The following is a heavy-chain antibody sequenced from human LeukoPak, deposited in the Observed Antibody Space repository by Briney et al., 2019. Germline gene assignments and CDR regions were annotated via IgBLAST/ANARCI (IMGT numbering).Heavy chain of an antibody. CDR3: ARETGVSVYYFDY. CDR1: GFTFSSYS. V-gene: IGHV3-21*01. Sequence: GGSLRLSCAASGFTFSSYSMNWVRQAPGKGLEWVSSISSSSSYIYYADSVKGRFTISRDNAKNTLYLQMNSLRAEDTAVYYCARETGVSVYYFDYWGQGTLVTVSS. J-gene: IGHJ4*02. CDR2: ISSSSSYI. D-gene: IGHD3-3*01.